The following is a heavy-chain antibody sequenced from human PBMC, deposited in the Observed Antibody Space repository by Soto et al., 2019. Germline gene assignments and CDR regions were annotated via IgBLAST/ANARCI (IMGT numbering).Heavy chain of an antibody. CDR2: SRDKTKSYTA. V-gene: IGHV3-72*01. CDR1: GFTFNDHN. J-gene: IGHJ1*01. CDR3: ASLYNGNLANYFQY. Sequence: EVQLVESGGGLVQPGGSLRLSCTASGFTFNDHNMDWVRQTPGKGLEWVGRSRDKTKSYTAEYAASVKGRFTISRDETKNSLYLQMDSLKTEATAVYYCASLYNGNLANYFQYWGQGTLVTVSS. D-gene: IGHD1-1*01.